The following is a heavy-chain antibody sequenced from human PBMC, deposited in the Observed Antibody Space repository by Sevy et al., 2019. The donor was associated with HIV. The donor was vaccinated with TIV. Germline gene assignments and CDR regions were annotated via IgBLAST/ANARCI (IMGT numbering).Heavy chain of an antibody. Sequence: ASVKVSCKASGYTFSSYAMQWVRQAHGQRLEWMGWINTDNGNTKYSQKFRGRVTITRVTSASTAYMELSSLRSEDTAVYYCARESGGTGLDAWGQGTLVTVSS. CDR3: ARESGGTGLDA. D-gene: IGHD2-15*01. CDR2: INTDNGNT. V-gene: IGHV1-3*04. CDR1: GYTFSSYA. J-gene: IGHJ5*02.